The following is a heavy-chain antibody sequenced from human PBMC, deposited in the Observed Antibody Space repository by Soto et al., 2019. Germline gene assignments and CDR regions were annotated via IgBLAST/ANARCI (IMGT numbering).Heavy chain of an antibody. V-gene: IGHV4-31*03. CDR1: GGSISSGGYY. CDR3: ARSHRDNWGSPDSFDY. CDR2: IYYNGDT. Sequence: QVQLQESGPGLVKPSQTLSLTCTVSGGSISSGGYYWSWIRQHPGKGLEWIGYIYYNGDTYYNPSIKSRVSISIDPSKNQFSLRLTSVTAADTAVYYCARSHRDNWGSPDSFDYWGQGTLVTVSS. J-gene: IGHJ4*02. D-gene: IGHD7-27*01.